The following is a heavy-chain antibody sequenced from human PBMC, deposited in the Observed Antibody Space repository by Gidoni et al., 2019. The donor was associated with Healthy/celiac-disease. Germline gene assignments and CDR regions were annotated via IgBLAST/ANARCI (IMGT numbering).Heavy chain of an antibody. D-gene: IGHD3-10*01. CDR1: GGSISSSNW. Sequence: QVQLQESGPGLVKPSGTLSLTCAVSGGSISSSNWWSWVRQPPGQGLEWIGEIYHSGSTNYNPSLKSRVTISVDKSKNQFSLKLSSVTAADTAVYYCARPSTYYYGSGSYLDAFDIWGQGTMVTVSS. V-gene: IGHV4-4*02. CDR2: IYHSGST. CDR3: ARPSTYYYGSGSYLDAFDI. J-gene: IGHJ3*02.